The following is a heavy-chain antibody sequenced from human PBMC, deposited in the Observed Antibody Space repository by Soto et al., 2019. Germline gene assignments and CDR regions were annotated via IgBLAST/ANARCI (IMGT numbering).Heavy chain of an antibody. J-gene: IGHJ6*02. CDR1: GFTFSNAW. D-gene: IGHD3-22*01. V-gene: IGHV3-15*07. CDR2: IKSKTDGGTT. Sequence: SGGSLRLSCAASGFTFSNAWMNWVRQAPGKGLEWVGRIKSKTDGGTTDYAAPVKGRFTISRDDSKNTLYLQMNSLKTEDTAVYYCPRDSSGYDGYYGKDVWGQGTTVTVSS. CDR3: PRDSSGYDGYYGKDV.